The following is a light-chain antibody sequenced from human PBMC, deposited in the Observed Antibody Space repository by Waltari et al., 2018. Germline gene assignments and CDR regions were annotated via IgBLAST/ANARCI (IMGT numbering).Light chain of an antibody. Sequence: DIQMTQSPSSLSASVGDKVTITCRASQGISSWLAWYQQKPGKAPNLLIYAASTLQSGVPSRFSGSGSGTNYTLTISSLQPEDFATYYCQRGENTPLTFGGGTKVEIK. CDR1: QGISSW. CDR3: QRGENTPLT. CDR2: AAS. J-gene: IGKJ4*01. V-gene: IGKV1-12*01.